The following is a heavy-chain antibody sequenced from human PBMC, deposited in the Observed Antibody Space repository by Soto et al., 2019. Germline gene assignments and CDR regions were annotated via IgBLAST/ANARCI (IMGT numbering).Heavy chain of an antibody. CDR3: ASSGSNKNY. CDR1: GGSFSGYY. J-gene: IGHJ4*02. Sequence: SETLSLTCAVYGGSFSGYYWGWIRQPPGKGLEWIGEINHSGSTNYNPSLKSRVTISVDTSKNQFSLKLSSVTAADTAVYYCASSGSNKNYWGQGTLVTVSS. D-gene: IGHD4-4*01. CDR2: INHSGST. V-gene: IGHV4-34*01.